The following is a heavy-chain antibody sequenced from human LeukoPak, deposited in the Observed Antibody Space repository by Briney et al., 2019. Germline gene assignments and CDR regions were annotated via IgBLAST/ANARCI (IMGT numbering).Heavy chain of an antibody. V-gene: IGHV1-8*01. CDR1: GYTFTSYD. CDR3: ARGVAPEDAFDI. CDR2: MSPNSGDT. Sequence: ASVKVSCKASGYTFTSYDFNWVRQATGQRPEWMGWMSPNSGDTGYAQKFQGRVTMTRDTSTSTVYMELSSLRSEDTAVYYCARGVAPEDAFDIWGQGTMVTVSS. J-gene: IGHJ3*02.